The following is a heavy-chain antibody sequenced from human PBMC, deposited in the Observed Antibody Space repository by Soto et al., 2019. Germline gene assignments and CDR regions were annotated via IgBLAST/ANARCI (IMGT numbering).Heavy chain of an antibody. Sequence: GGSLRLSCAASGFTFNDYWMIWVRQAPGKGLEWVANIKQYGSEKYYVDSVKGRFTISRDNSKNTLYLQMNSLRAEDTAVYYCAKGKMEMATKFPRHFDYWGQGTLVTVSS. J-gene: IGHJ4*02. D-gene: IGHD5-12*01. V-gene: IGHV3-7*05. CDR3: AKGKMEMATKFPRHFDY. CDR2: IKQYGSEK. CDR1: GFTFNDYW.